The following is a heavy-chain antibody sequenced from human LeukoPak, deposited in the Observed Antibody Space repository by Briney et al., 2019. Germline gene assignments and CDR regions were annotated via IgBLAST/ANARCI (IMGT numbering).Heavy chain of an antibody. CDR2: ISSNGGST. Sequence: PGGSLRLSCSASGFTFSSYAMHWVRQAPGKGLEYVSAISSNGGSTYCADSVKGRFTISRDNSKHTLYLQMSSLRAEDTAVYYCTYCSGGSCYSDAFDIWGQGTMVTVSS. CDR3: TYCSGGSCYSDAFDI. V-gene: IGHV3-64D*06. J-gene: IGHJ3*02. D-gene: IGHD2-15*01. CDR1: GFTFSSYA.